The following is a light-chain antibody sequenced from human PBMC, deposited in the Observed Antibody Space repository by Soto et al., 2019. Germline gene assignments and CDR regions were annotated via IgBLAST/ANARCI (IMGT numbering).Light chain of an antibody. CDR1: QSISSW. CDR2: RAS. V-gene: IGKV1-5*03. CDR3: QQYNFYSWT. Sequence: DIQMTQSPSTLSASVGDTVTITWRASQSISSWLAWYQQKPGKAPKVLIYRASKLESGVPSRFSGSGSATEFTLTISSLQPEDFATYYCQQYNFYSWTFGQGTKVDIK. J-gene: IGKJ1*01.